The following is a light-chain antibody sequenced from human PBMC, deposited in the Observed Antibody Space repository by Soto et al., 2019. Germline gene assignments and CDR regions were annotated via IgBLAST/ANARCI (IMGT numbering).Light chain of an antibody. Sequence: DIVMTQSPDSLAVSLGGRATISCKSSHNILFSGDNRNYLAWYQQKPGQSPRLLMYWASTRKSGVPDRFSGSGSGTDFTLTISSLQAEDVAVYYCQQYHSNPLTFGGGTKVDIK. CDR1: HNILFSGDNRNY. J-gene: IGKJ4*01. CDR3: QQYHSNPLT. V-gene: IGKV4-1*01. CDR2: WAS.